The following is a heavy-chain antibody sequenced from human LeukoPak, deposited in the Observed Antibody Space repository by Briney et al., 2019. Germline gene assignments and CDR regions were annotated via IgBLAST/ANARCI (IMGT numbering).Heavy chain of an antibody. CDR2: ISADNGFT. CDR1: GYTFTSYG. J-gene: IGHJ5*02. Sequence: ASVRVSCKASGYTFTSYGINWVRQAPGQGLEWMGWISADNGFTASAQNLQGRVTMTTDTSTNTAYMELRSLRSDDTAVYYCANLAGVVAGLDPWGQGTLVTVSS. D-gene: IGHD6-19*01. V-gene: IGHV1-18*01. CDR3: ANLAGVVAGLDP.